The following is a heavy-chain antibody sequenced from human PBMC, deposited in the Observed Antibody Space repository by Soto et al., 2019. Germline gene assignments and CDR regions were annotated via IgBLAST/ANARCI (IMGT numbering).Heavy chain of an antibody. CDR2: INAGNGNT. J-gene: IGHJ4*02. Sequence: GASVKVSCKASGYTFTIYYMHWVRQAPGQRLEWMGWINAGNGNTKYSQKFQGRVTITRDTSASTAYMELSSLRSEDTAVYYCARDPGYSYGYNWGQGTLVTVSS. D-gene: IGHD5-18*01. CDR3: ARDPGYSYGYN. V-gene: IGHV1-3*01. CDR1: GYTFTIYY.